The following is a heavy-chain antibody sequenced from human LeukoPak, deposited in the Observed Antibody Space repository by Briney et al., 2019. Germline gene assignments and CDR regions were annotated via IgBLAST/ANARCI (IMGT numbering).Heavy chain of an antibody. CDR2: IIPIFGTA. Sequence: SVKVSCKASGGTFSSYAISWVRQAPGQGLEWMGGIIPIFGTANYAQKFQGRVTITADESTSTAYMELRSLRSEDTAVYYCARDYYGSGSYYNYYYYYYMDVWGKGTTVTVSS. V-gene: IGHV1-69*01. D-gene: IGHD3-10*01. J-gene: IGHJ6*03. CDR1: GGTFSSYA. CDR3: ARDYYGSGSYYNYYYYYYMDV.